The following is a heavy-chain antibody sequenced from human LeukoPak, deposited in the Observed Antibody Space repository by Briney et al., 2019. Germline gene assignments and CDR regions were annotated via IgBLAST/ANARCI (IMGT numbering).Heavy chain of an antibody. CDR1: GFTSSSYA. D-gene: IGHD3-22*01. CDR2: ISGSGGST. Sequence: GGSLRLSCAASGFTSSSYAMSWVRQAPGKGLEWVSAISGSGGSTYYADSVKGRFTISRDNSKNTLYLQMNSLRAEDTAVYYCAKDYRPYYYDSSGYYYAEYFQHWGQGTLVTVSS. V-gene: IGHV3-23*01. CDR3: AKDYRPYYYDSSGYYYAEYFQH. J-gene: IGHJ1*01.